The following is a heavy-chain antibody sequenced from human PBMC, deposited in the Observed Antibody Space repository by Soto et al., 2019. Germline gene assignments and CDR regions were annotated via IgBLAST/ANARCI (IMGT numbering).Heavy chain of an antibody. CDR2: IYYSGST. D-gene: IGHD3-10*01. V-gene: IGHV4-31*03. CDR3: ARARYYYGSGSYPDYFDY. J-gene: IGHJ4*02. CDR1: GGSISSGGYY. Sequence: PSETLSLTCTVSGGSISSGGYYWSWIRQHPGKGLEWIGYIYYSGSTYYNPSLKSRVTISVDTSKNQLSLKLSSVTAADTAVYYCARARYYYGSGSYPDYFDYWGQGTLVTVSS.